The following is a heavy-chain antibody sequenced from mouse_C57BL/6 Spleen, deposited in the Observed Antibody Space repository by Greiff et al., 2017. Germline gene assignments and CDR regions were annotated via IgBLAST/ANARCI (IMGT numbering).Heavy chain of an antibody. Sequence: VKLLESGAELARPGASVKMSCKASGYTFTSYTMHWVKQRPGQGLEWIGYINPSSGYTKYNQKFKDKFTLAADKSSSTAYMQLSSLTSEDSAVYYCATYSYGYFDVWGKGTTVTVSS. CDR3: ATYSYGYFDV. V-gene: IGHV1-4*01. CDR2: INPSSGYT. D-gene: IGHD2-10*01. J-gene: IGHJ1*03. CDR1: GYTFTSYT.